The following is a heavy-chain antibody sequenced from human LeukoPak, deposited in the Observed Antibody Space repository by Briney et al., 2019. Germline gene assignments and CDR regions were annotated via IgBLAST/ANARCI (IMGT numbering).Heavy chain of an antibody. CDR1: GYSFTSYW. CDR2: IYPGDSDT. CDR3: VLRFRYCSGGSCYGY. Sequence: SGESLKISCKGSGYSFTSYWIGWVRQMPGKGLEWMGIIYPGDSDTRYSPSFQGQVTISADKSISTAYLQRSSLKASDTAMYYCVLRFRYCSGGSCYGYWGQGTLVTVSS. D-gene: IGHD2-15*01. V-gene: IGHV5-51*01. J-gene: IGHJ4*02.